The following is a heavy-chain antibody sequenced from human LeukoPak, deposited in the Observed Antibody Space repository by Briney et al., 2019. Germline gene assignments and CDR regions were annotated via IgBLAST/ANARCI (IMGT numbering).Heavy chain of an antibody. J-gene: IGHJ4*02. D-gene: IGHD5-18*01. CDR2: ISYDGSNK. CDR3: AKDRPRYSYGQGFDY. V-gene: IGHV3-30*18. CDR1: GFTFSSYG. Sequence: GGPLRFSCAASGFTFSSYGRRWVRQAPGKGLEWGAVISYDGSNKYYADFVKGRITISGDNFKTTLYLQMNMKRAEDTAVYYCAKDRPRYSYGQGFDYWGQGTLVPVSS.